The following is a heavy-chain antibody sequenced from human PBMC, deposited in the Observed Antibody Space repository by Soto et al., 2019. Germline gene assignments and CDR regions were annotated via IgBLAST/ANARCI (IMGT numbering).Heavy chain of an antibody. J-gene: IGHJ3*02. CDR2: ISGDSSDT. V-gene: IGHV3-11*03. Sequence: ESGGGLVTPGGCLRLSCAASGFTVSGDYMGWIRQPPGKGLEWISYISGDSSDTEHADSVKGRFTISRDNAKNSLYLQMNSLRVEDTAVYFCATGQQVRMADIWGQGTMVTVSS. D-gene: IGHD6-13*01. CDR1: GFTVSGDY. CDR3: ATGQQVRMADI.